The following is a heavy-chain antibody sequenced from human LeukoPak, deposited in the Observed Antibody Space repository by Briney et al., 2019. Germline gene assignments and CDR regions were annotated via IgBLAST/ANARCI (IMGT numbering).Heavy chain of an antibody. Sequence: SETLSLTCTVSGGSISSGGYYWSWIRQHPGKGLEWIGYIYYSGSTYYNLSLKSRVTISVDTSKNQFSLKLSSVTAADTAVYYCARTPTVVNTIFDYWGQGTLVTVSS. D-gene: IGHD4-23*01. CDR2: IYYSGST. V-gene: IGHV4-31*03. CDR1: GGSISSGGYY. J-gene: IGHJ4*02. CDR3: ARTPTVVNTIFDY.